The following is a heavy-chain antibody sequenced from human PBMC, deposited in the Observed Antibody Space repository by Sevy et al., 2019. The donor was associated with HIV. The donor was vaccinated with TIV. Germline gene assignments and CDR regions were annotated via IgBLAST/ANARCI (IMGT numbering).Heavy chain of an antibody. V-gene: IGHV4-59*01. CDR3: AGEVGKGSSWHIDY. Sequence: SETLSLTCTVAGGSISSYYWSWIRQPPGKGLEWIGYIYYSGSTNYNPSLKSRVTISVDTSKNQFSLKLSSVTAADTAVYYCAGEVGKGSSWHIDYWGQGTLVTVSS. D-gene: IGHD6-13*01. CDR1: GGSISSYY. CDR2: IYYSGST. J-gene: IGHJ4*02.